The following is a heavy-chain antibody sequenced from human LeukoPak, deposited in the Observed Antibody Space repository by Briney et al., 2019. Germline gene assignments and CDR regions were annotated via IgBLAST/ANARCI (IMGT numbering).Heavy chain of an antibody. CDR2: MNPNSGNT. J-gene: IGHJ3*02. CDR1: GYTFTSYD. CDR3: ARALDHIRDAFDI. D-gene: IGHD2-21*01. V-gene: IGHV1-8*01. Sequence: ASVKVSCKASGYTFTSYDINWVRQATGQGLEWMGWMNPNSGNTGYAQKFQGRVTMTRNTSISTAYMELSSLRSEDTAVYYCARALDHIRDAFDIWGQGTMVTVSS.